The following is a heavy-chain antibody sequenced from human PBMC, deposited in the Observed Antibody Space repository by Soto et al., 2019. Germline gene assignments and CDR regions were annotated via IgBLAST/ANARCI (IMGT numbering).Heavy chain of an antibody. D-gene: IGHD6-6*01. CDR2: ISSNGVGT. V-gene: IGHV3-64*01. CDR1: GFTLSGYA. Sequence: EVQLAESGGGLAQPGGSLRLSCAASGFTLSGYAMDWVRQAPGKGLEYVSGISSNGVGTYYANSVQGRFTISRDNSKNTWFLQMGSLGPEDMAVYYCARRARPDFYYMDVWGKGTTVTVSS. CDR3: ARRARPDFYYMDV. J-gene: IGHJ6*03.